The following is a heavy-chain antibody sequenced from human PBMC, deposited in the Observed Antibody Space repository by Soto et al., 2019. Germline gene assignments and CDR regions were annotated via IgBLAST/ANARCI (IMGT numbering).Heavy chain of an antibody. D-gene: IGHD6-13*01. CDR1: GFTFTSSA. Sequence: GAPVKVSCKASGFTFTSSAVQWVRQARGQRLEWIGWIVVGSGNTNYAQKFQERVTITRDMSTSTAYMELSSLRSEDTAVYYCAAVGSSSWLPPDYRGQGTLVTVSS. V-gene: IGHV1-58*01. CDR2: IVVGSGNT. CDR3: AAVGSSSWLPPDY. J-gene: IGHJ4*02.